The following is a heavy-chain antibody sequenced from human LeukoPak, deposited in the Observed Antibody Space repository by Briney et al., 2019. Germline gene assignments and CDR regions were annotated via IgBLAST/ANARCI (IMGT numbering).Heavy chain of an antibody. CDR1: GFTFSSYG. J-gene: IGHJ4*02. CDR2: ISGSGGST. V-gene: IGHV3-23*01. Sequence: GGSLRLSCAASGFTFSSYGMSWVRQAPGKGLEWVSAISGSGGSTYYADSVKGRFTISRDNSKNTLYLQMNSLRAEDTAVYYCAKSTMIVVMGFGYWGQGTLVTVSS. D-gene: IGHD3-22*01. CDR3: AKSTMIVVMGFGY.